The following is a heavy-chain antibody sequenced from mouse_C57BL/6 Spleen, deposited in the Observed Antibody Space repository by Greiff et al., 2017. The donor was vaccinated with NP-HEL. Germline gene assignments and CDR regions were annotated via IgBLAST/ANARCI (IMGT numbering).Heavy chain of an antibody. J-gene: IGHJ2*01. CDR1: GFTFSDYG. CDR2: ISSGSSTI. V-gene: IGHV5-17*01. Sequence: EVMLVESGGGLVKPGGSLKLSCAASGFTFSDYGMHWVRQAPEKGLEWVAYISSGSSTIYYADKVKGRFTISRDNAKNTLFLQMTSLRSEDTAMYYCARGDYYGSSYFDYWGQSTTLTVSS. D-gene: IGHD1-1*01. CDR3: ARGDYYGSSYFDY.